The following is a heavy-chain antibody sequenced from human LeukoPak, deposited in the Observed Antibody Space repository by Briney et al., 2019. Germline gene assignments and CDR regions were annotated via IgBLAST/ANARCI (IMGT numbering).Heavy chain of an antibody. CDR1: GGSISGYY. CDR3: ARYGSGTYPRFDC. J-gene: IGHJ4*02. Sequence: SETLSLTCTVSGGSISGYYWSWIRQPPGKGLGWVGYIYYSGNTNYTNYNPSLQSRVTISVDTSKNQFSLNLSSVTAADTAVYYCARYGSGTYPRFDCWGQGTLVTVSS. CDR2: IYYSGNTNYT. V-gene: IGHV4-59*08. D-gene: IGHD3-10*01.